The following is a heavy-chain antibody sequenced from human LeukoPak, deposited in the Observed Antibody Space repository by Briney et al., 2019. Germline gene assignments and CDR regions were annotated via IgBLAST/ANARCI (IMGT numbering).Heavy chain of an antibody. CDR1: GFTFSIYA. Sequence: GGSLRLSCVASGFTFSIYAMTWVRQAPGKGLEWVSAISGNSRDTHYIDSVKGRFTISRDNSKNTLYLQMNSLRDDDTAVYYCARYCSGGSCFLNYYGMDVWGQGTTVTVSS. J-gene: IGHJ6*02. D-gene: IGHD2-15*01. V-gene: IGHV3-23*01. CDR3: ARYCSGGSCFLNYYGMDV. CDR2: ISGNSRDT.